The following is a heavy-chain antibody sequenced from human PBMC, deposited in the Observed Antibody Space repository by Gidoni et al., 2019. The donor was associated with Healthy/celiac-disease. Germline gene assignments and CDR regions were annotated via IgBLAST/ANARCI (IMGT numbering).Heavy chain of an antibody. V-gene: IGHV4-39*01. D-gene: IGHD3-10*01. CDR3: ARHGGAGMGYYYYGMDV. CDR1: GGSISSSSSY. J-gene: IGHJ6*02. Sequence: QLQLQESGPGLVKPSETLSLTCTVSGGSISSSSSYWGWIRQPPGKGLEWIGRIYYSGSTYYNPSLKSRVTISVDTSKNQFSLKLSSVTAADTAVYYCARHGGAGMGYYYYGMDVWGQGTTVTVSS. CDR2: IYYSGST.